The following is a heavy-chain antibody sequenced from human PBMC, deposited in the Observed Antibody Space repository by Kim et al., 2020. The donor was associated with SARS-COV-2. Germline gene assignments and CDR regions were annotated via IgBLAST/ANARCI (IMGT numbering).Heavy chain of an antibody. Sequence: RGSTDYNAYAVNGQFTISRDNARNTLYLQMTSLRGEDTAVYYCARDGYEIWGQGTMVTVSS. V-gene: IGHV3-11*04. J-gene: IGHJ3*02. CDR3: ARDGYEI. D-gene: IGHD2-2*03. CDR2: RGSTD.